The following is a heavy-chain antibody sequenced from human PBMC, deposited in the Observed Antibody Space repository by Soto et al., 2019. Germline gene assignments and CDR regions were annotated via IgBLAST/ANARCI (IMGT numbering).Heavy chain of an antibody. V-gene: IGHV4-39*01. D-gene: IGHD2-21*02. CDR1: GESISSSSYY. J-gene: IGHJ4*02. CDR2: IYYSGRT. CDR3: ARQRTTVVTQAYFDH. Sequence: SETLSLTCIVSGESISSSSYYWGWIRQPPGKGLEWIGSIYYSGRTYYNPSFKSRVTISIDTSKNQFSLKLSSVTATDTAVYYCARQRTTVVTQAYFDHWGPGALVTVSS.